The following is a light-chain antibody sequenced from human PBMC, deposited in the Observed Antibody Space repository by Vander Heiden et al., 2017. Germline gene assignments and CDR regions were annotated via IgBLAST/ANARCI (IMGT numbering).Light chain of an antibody. CDR2: ATS. Sequence: DIQMTQSPSSLSASVGDSVPITCRARQGINNYLAWYQQKPGKVPKLLISATSTLQSGVPSRFSGSGSGPDFTLTISSLQPEDVATYYCQKYNAAPWTFGQGTKVEIK. CDR3: QKYNAAPWT. CDR1: QGINNY. J-gene: IGKJ1*01. V-gene: IGKV1-27*01.